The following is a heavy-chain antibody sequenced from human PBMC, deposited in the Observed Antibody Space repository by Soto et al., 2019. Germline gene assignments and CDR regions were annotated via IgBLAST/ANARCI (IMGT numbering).Heavy chain of an antibody. CDR1: GFTFNSCG. V-gene: IGHV3-23*01. CDR3: AKTRSQQSSWSSSRYYFDY. D-gene: IGHD6-13*01. Sequence: PGGSLRLSCAASGFTFNSCGMTWVRQAPGKGLEWVSAIGVSGDNTYYADSVKGRFTISRDNSKNTLYLQMDSLRAEDTAVYYCAKTRSQQSSWSSSRYYFDYWGQGTLVTVSS. J-gene: IGHJ4*02. CDR2: IGVSGDNT.